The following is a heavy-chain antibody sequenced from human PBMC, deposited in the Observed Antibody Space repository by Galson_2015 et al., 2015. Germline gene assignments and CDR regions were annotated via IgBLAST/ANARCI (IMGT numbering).Heavy chain of an antibody. CDR2: IKSKTDGGTT. CDR1: GFTFSNAW. CDR3: TTAGCSSTSCYLYYYYGMDV. D-gene: IGHD2-2*01. J-gene: IGHJ6*02. V-gene: IGHV3-15*01. Sequence: SLRLSCAASGFTFSNAWMSWVRQAPGKGLEWVGRIKSKTDGGTTDYAAPVKGRFTISRDDSKNTLYLQMNSLKTEDTAVYYCTTAGCSSTSCYLYYYYGMDVWGQGTTVTVSS.